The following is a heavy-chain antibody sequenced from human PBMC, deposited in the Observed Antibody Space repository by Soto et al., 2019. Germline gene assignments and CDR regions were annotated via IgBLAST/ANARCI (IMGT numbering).Heavy chain of an antibody. CDR1: GYTFTSYD. CDR3: ARGALGVSSVVFFLNPAKQPNTMDV. J-gene: IGHJ6*01. V-gene: IGHV1-8*01. CDR2: VNHNKGDT. D-gene: IGHD3-3*01. Sequence: ASVKVSCKASGYTFTSYDINWVRQAPGQGLEWMGWVNHNKGDTASAQKFQGRVTVSSNTSISTAYLELTGLTSEDTAVYYCARGALGVSSVVFFLNPAKQPNTMDV.